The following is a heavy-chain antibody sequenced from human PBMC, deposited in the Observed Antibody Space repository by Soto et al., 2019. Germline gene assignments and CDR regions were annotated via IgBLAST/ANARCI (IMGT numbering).Heavy chain of an antibody. D-gene: IGHD2-2*01. V-gene: IGHV3-9*01. J-gene: IGHJ3*02. CDR1: GFTFDDYA. CDR2: ISWNSGSI. Sequence: EVQLVESGGGLVQPGRSLRLSCAASGFTFDDYAMHWVRQAPGKGLEWVSGISWNSGSIGYADSVKGRFTISRDNAKNSLYLQMNSLRAEDTALYYCAKDMNQLPNGAFDIWGQGTMVTVSS. CDR3: AKDMNQLPNGAFDI.